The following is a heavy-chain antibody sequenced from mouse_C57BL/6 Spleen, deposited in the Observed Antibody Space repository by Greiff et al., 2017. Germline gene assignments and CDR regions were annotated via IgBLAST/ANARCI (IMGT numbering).Heavy chain of an antibody. D-gene: IGHD1-1*01. Sequence: QVHVKQPGAELVKPGASVKLSCKASGYTFTSYWMQWVKQRPGQGLEWIGEIDPSDSYTNYNQKFKGKATLTVDTSSSTAYMQLSSLTSEDSAVYYSARGGTVVATRGYFDVWGTGTTVTVSS. CDR3: ARGGTVVATRGYFDV. CDR1: GYTFTSYW. J-gene: IGHJ1*03. V-gene: IGHV1-50*01. CDR2: IDPSDSYT.